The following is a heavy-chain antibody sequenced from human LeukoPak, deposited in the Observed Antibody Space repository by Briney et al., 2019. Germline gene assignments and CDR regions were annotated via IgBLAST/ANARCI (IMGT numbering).Heavy chain of an antibody. CDR3: ARAGYYYGSGRPHYYYYMDV. D-gene: IGHD3-10*01. CDR2: IYPGDSDT. J-gene: IGHJ6*03. V-gene: IGHV5-51*01. CDR1: GYSFTSYW. Sequence: GESLKISCKGSGYSFTSYWIGWVRQMPGKGLEWMGIIYPGDSDTRYSPSFQGQVTISADKSISTAYLQWSSLKASDTAMYYCARAGYYYGSGRPHYYYYMDVWGKGTTVTVSS.